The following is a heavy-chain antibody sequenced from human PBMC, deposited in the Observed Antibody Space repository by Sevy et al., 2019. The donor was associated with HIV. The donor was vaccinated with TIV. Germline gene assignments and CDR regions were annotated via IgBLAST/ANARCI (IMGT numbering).Heavy chain of an antibody. CDR2: IKQDGSEK. CDR1: GFTFSTYS. V-gene: IGHV3-7*03. CDR3: ARDSVYSSCGYVSRSYYFDY. Sequence: GGSLRLSCVASGFTFSTYSMSWVRQTPGKGLEWVANIKQDGSEKYYVESVKGRFTISRDNDKSSLYLQMNSLRVEDTAVYYCARDSVYSSCGYVSRSYYFDYWGQGTLVTVSS. J-gene: IGHJ4*02. D-gene: IGHD6-19*01.